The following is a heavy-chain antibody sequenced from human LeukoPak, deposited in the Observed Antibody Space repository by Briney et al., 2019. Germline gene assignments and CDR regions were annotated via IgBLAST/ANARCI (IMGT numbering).Heavy chain of an antibody. J-gene: IGHJ4*02. CDR2: ITGSGGDT. CDR3: ARESAAGSFFDY. Sequence: PGGSLRLSCAASGFTFSSYAMTWVRQAPGEGLEWVSAITGSGGDTYYADSVKGRFTISRDNSKNTLYLQMNSLRAEDTAVYYCARESAAGSFFDYWGQGTLVTVSS. D-gene: IGHD6-13*01. V-gene: IGHV3-23*01. CDR1: GFTFSSYA.